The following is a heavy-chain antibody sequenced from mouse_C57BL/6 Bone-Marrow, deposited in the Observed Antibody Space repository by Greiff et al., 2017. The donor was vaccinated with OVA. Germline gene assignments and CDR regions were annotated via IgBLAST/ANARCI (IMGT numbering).Heavy chain of an antibody. Sequence: VQLQQSGAELARPGASVKLSCKASGYTFTSYGISWVKQRTGQGLEWIGEIYPRSGNTYYNEQFKGKATLNADKSSSTAYMELRSLTSDDSAIYFCAERNYYGSVDYWGQGTTLTVSS. V-gene: IGHV1-81*01. J-gene: IGHJ2*01. D-gene: IGHD1-1*01. CDR1: GYTFTSYG. CDR2: IYPRSGNT. CDR3: AERNYYGSVDY.